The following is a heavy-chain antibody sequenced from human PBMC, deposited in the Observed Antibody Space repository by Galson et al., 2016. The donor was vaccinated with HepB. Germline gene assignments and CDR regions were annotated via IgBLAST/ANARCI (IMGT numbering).Heavy chain of an antibody. Sequence: SETLSLTCAVYDGSFYWTWIRQSPGKGLEWIGEINYSGSTNYNPSLKSRVTISIDTSKKHFSLKLYSVTAADTAVYYCARGPLEIRGYYGMDVWGQGTTVTVS. CDR3: ARGPLEIRGYYGMDV. CDR2: INYSGST. V-gene: IGHV4-34*01. D-gene: IGHD1-1*01. J-gene: IGHJ6*02. CDR1: DGSFY.